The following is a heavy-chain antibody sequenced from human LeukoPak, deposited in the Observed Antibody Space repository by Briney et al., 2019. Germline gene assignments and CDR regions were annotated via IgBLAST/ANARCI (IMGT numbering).Heavy chain of an antibody. J-gene: IGHJ4*02. Sequence: GGSLRLSCAASGFTFSSYEMNWVRQAPGKGLEWVSYISSSGSTIYYADSVKGRFTISRDNAKNSLYLQMNSLRAEDTAVYYCARGYTSYSGYDGHYWGQGTLVTVSS. V-gene: IGHV3-48*03. CDR3: ARGYTSYSGYDGHY. CDR2: ISSSGSTI. D-gene: IGHD5-12*01. CDR1: GFTFSSYE.